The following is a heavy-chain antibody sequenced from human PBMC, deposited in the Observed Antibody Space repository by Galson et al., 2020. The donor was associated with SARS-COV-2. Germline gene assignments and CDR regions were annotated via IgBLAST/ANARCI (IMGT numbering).Heavy chain of an antibody. Sequence: SETLSLTCAVSGLSISSDFYWGWIRQPPGKGLEWIGNIYQGGTTYYNPSLQSRVTISIDKSKNQFSLKMTSVTAADTAIYYCARPSSSGYSSVWYFDLWGRGTLVTVSS. J-gene: IGHJ2*01. CDR2: IYQGGTT. CDR3: ARPSSSGYSSVWYFDL. V-gene: IGHV4-38-2*01. CDR1: GLSISSDFY. D-gene: IGHD3-22*01.